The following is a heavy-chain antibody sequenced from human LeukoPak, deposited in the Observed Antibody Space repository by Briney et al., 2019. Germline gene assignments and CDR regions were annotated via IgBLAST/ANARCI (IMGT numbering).Heavy chain of an antibody. V-gene: IGHV1-69*13. CDR3: ARSSPLMVYAHYYYYYMDV. CDR2: IIPIFGTA. CDR1: GGTFSSYA. Sequence: SVKASCKASGGTFSSYAISWVRQAPGQGLEWMGGIIPIFGTANYAQKFQGRVTITADESTSTAYMELSSLRSEDTAVYYCARSSPLMVYAHYYYYYMDVWGKGTTVTVSS. J-gene: IGHJ6*03. D-gene: IGHD2-8*01.